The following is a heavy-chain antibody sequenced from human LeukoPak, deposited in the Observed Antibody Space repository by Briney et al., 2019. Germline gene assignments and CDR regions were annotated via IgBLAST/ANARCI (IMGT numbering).Heavy chain of an antibody. CDR3: ARARDTGDY. CDR2: INPSGGSA. V-gene: IGHV1-46*01. Sequence: ASVKVSCKASGYTFTIYYIHWVRQAPGPGLEWMGMINPSGGSATYAQRFQGRVTMTRDTSTSTVYMELSSLRSEDTAVYYCARARDTGDYWGQGTLVTVSS. J-gene: IGHJ4*02. D-gene: IGHD3-16*02. CDR1: GYTFTIYY.